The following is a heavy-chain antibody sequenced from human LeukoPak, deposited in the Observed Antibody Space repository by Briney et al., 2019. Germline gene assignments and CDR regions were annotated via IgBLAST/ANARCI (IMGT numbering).Heavy chain of an antibody. V-gene: IGHV3-7*03. D-gene: IGHD3-16*01. CDR3: AKGKYDLGGFDY. CDR1: TFTFNSNW. J-gene: IGHJ4*02. CDR2: IKEDGSEK. Sequence: GGSLRLSCVVSTFTFNSNWMSWVRQAPGKGLEWVANIKEDGSEKYYVDSVKGRFTISRDNAKNSLYLQMNSLRAEDTALYYCAKGKYDLGGFDYWGQGTLVTVSS.